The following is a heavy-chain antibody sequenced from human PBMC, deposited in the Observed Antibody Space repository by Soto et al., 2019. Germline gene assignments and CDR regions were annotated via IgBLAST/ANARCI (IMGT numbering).Heavy chain of an antibody. D-gene: IGHD6-6*01. CDR2: IWYDGSNK. J-gene: IGHJ4*02. CDR3: ARTPLRYSSSGGFDY. CDR1: GFTFSSYG. V-gene: IGHV3-33*01. Sequence: QVQLVESGGGVVQPGRSLRLSCAASGFTFSSYGMHWFRQAPGKGLEWVAVIWYDGSNKYYADSVKGRFSISRDNSKNTLYLQMNSLRAADTAVYYWARTPLRYSSSGGFDYWGQGTLVTVSS.